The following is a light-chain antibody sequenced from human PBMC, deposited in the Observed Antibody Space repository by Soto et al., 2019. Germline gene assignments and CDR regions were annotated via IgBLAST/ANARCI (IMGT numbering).Light chain of an antibody. J-gene: IGKJ4*01. CDR3: QQYGCSPLT. CDR1: QSVSSSY. V-gene: IGKV3-20*01. CDR2: GAS. Sequence: EIVLTQSPATLSLSPGERATLSCRASQSVSSSYLAWYQQKRGHAPRLLIYGASSGATGLPDRFSGSASTTYFPLTISRLEAEDFAYYYCQQYGCSPLTFGGGTKVEIK.